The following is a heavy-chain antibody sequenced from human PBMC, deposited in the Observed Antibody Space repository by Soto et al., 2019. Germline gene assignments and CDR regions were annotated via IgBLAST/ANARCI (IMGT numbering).Heavy chain of an antibody. CDR2: FSGSSSST. CDR3: AKLPQYETLTGYLNYFDY. Sequence: GGSLRLSCAASGFTFSSYSMNWVRQAPGKGLLWVLSFSGSSSSTYYADSLKGRFTISRDNSKNTLYLQMNSLRAGDTAVYFCAKLPQYETLTGYLNYFDYWGPGILVTVSS. J-gene: IGHJ4*02. D-gene: IGHD3-9*01. V-gene: IGHV3-23*01. CDR1: GFTFSSYS.